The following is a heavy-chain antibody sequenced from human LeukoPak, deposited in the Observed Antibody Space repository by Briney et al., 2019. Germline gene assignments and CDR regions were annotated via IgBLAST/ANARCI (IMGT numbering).Heavy chain of an antibody. CDR1: GFTLSSYA. J-gene: IGHJ6*02. CDR2: ISNDGSTK. CDR3: ARGNANSDYPGYYYAVDV. D-gene: IGHD4-11*01. V-gene: IGHV3-30-3*01. Sequence: AGSLRLSSAASGFTLSSYAIHWVPQAPGKGRERGAVISNDGSTKSNANSGKGRLTTPRNNSENTLYLQLTGLRAGDTAVYYCARGNANSDYPGYYYAVDVWGQGTTVTVSS.